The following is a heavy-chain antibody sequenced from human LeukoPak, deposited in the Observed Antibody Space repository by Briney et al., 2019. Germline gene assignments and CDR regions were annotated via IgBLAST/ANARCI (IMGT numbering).Heavy chain of an antibody. CDR1: GFTFSSYA. CDR3: APGRVNPKLVY. J-gene: IGHJ4*02. D-gene: IGHD6-6*01. V-gene: IGHV3-23*01. CDR2: ISGSGGST. Sequence: GGSLRLSCAASGFTFSSYAMSWVRQAPGKGLEWVSAISGSGGSTYYADSVKGRFTISRDNSKNTLYLQMNSLRAEDTAVYYCAPGRVNPKLVYWGQGTLVTVSS.